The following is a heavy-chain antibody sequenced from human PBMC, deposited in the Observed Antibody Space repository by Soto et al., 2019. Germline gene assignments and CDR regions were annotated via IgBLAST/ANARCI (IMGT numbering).Heavy chain of an antibody. Sequence: ASVKVSCKASGYTFTSYGISWVRQAPGQGLEWMGWISAYNGNTNYAQKLQGRVTMTTDTSTSTAYMELSSLRSEDTAVYYCARPLDCSGGSCYDYWGQGTLVTVSS. CDR3: ARPLDCSGGSCYDY. D-gene: IGHD2-15*01. J-gene: IGHJ4*02. CDR2: ISAYNGNT. V-gene: IGHV1-18*01. CDR1: GYTFTSYG.